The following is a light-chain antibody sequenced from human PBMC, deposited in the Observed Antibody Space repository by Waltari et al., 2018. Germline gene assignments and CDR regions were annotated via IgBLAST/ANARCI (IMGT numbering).Light chain of an antibody. CDR2: DAS. CDR3: QQRSNVLFA. J-gene: IGKJ3*01. V-gene: IGKV3-11*01. CDR1: QSVSSF. Sequence: EVVLTQSPATLSLSPGERATLPCRASQSVSSFLAWYQQKPGPAPRLLIYDASNRATGIPARFSGSGSGTDFTLTISSLEPEDFAVYYCQQRSNVLFAFGPGTKVDFK.